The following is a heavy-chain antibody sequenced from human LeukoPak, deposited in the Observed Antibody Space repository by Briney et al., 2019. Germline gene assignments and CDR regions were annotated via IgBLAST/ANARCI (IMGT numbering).Heavy chain of an antibody. CDR3: ARDSRRYFDWLSPYYFDY. CDR1: GFTFSDYY. V-gene: IGHV3-11*01. D-gene: IGHD3-9*01. CDR2: ISSSGSTI. Sequence: GGSLRLSCAASGFTFSDYYMSWIRQAPGKGLEWVSYISSSGSTIYYADSVKGRFTISRDNAKNSLYLQMNSLRSEDTAVYYCARDSRRYFDWLSPYYFDYWGQGTLVTVPS. J-gene: IGHJ4*02.